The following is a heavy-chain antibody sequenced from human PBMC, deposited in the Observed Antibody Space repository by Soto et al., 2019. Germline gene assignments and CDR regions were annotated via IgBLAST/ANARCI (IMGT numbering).Heavy chain of an antibody. D-gene: IGHD2-15*01. CDR3: ARMVGAGQTKWFDP. J-gene: IGHJ5*02. CDR2: IIPIFGTA. Sequence: GASVKVSCKASGGTFSSYAISWVRQAPGQGLEWMGGIIPIFGTANYAQKFQGRVTITADESTSTAYMELSSLRSEDTAVYYCARMVGAGQTKWFDPWGQGTLVAVSS. V-gene: IGHV1-69*13. CDR1: GGTFSSYA.